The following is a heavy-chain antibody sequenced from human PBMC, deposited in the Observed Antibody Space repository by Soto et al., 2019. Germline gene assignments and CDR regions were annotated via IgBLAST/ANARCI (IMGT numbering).Heavy chain of an antibody. V-gene: IGHV3-33*01. CDR3: ARGYGSTSPYFDF. D-gene: IGHD6-6*01. J-gene: IGHJ4*02. CDR2: IWDDGSNK. CDR1: GFPFITYG. Sequence: RWGSLRLSCAASGFPFITYGIHFFRHSPGKGLEWVAVIWDDGSNKYYADSVKGRFTISRDNSKDTLYLHMYSLRVEDTAVYYCARGYGSTSPYFDFWGQGTLVTVSS.